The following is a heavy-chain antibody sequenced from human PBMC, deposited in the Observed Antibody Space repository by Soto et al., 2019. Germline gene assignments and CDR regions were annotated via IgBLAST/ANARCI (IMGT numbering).Heavy chain of an antibody. V-gene: IGHV3-23*01. CDR1: GFTFSSYA. CDR3: AKEGATSLYYFDY. D-gene: IGHD5-12*01. J-gene: IGHJ4*02. CDR2: ISGRGLTT. Sequence: EVLLLESGGGLVQPGGSLGLSCAASGFTFSSYAMSWVRQAPGKGLEWVSTISGRGLTTYLADSVKGRFTISRDNSKSTLHLQMNSLRAEDTAVYYCAKEGATSLYYFDYWGQGTLVSVSS.